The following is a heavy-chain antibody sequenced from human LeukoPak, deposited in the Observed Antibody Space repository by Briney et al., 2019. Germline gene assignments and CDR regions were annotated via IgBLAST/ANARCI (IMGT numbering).Heavy chain of an antibody. Sequence: GSLRLSCANSAFTLRSYAISWVRQASGKGLEWVSGISGSGGRTYYADAAKGRFTISRDNSKNTLYLQINSLRVEDTAIYYCAKDIRDGSGTYGYFDYWGQGTLVTVSS. J-gene: IGHJ4*02. D-gene: IGHD3-10*01. CDR3: AKDIRDGSGTYGYFDY. V-gene: IGHV3-23*01. CDR1: AFTLRSYA. CDR2: ISGSGGRT.